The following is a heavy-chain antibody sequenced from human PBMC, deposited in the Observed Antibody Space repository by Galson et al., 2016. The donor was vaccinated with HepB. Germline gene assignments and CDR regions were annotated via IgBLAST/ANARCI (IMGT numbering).Heavy chain of an antibody. CDR3: AAKTPSSDWWPGFGP. CDR1: GVSISVNKW. V-gene: IGHV4-4*02. Sequence: SETLSLTCAVSGVSISVNKWWSWVRQSPGKGLEWIGEIHHSGSTNYNPSLKSRITISVDKSKNQFSLKVNSVTAADTAMYYCAAKTPSSDWWPGFGPWGQATHGTGSS. CDR2: IHHSGST. J-gene: IGHJ5*02. D-gene: IGHD2-8*02.